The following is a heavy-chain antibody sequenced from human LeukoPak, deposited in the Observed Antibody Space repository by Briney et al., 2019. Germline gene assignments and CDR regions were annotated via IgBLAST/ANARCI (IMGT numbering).Heavy chain of an antibody. CDR1: GFTFGSYA. J-gene: IGHJ4*02. Sequence: GDSLRLSCAASGFTFGSYAMSWVRQAPGKWLEWVSAVSRSGGSTYYANSVKGRFTISRENSKNTLNLQMNSLRAEDTVVYYRPKAAYEILTAYVDYWGQGTLVTVSS. D-gene: IGHD3-9*01. CDR3: PKAAYEILTAYVDY. V-gene: IGHV3-23*01. CDR2: VSRSGGST.